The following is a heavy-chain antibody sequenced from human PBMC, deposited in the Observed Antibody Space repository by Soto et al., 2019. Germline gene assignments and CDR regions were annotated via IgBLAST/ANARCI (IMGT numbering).Heavy chain of an antibody. Sequence: EVQLLESGGGLVKPGGSLRLSCAASGFTFSSHAMIWVRQAPGRGLEWVAGIDGSGDITYAADPVRGPFTISRDDSKSTLYLKLNSLTVGDTAIYYCAKDPATYHWGQGVLVTVSS. D-gene: IGHD3-10*01. CDR1: GFTFSSHA. CDR3: AKDPATYH. J-gene: IGHJ4*02. CDR2: IDGSGDIT. V-gene: IGHV3-23*01.